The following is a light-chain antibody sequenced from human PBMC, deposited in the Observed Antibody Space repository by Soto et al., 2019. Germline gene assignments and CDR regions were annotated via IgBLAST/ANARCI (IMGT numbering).Light chain of an antibody. Sequence: QSALTQPASVSGSPGQSITISCAGTRDDIGAYDYVSWYQQHPGNAPKLLVYEVTNRPSGVSDRFSGSKSGNTASLTISGLQAEDEADYDGNSYTNSSAVVFGGGTKVTVL. J-gene: IGLJ2*01. V-gene: IGLV2-14*01. CDR2: EVT. CDR3: NSYTNSSAVV. CDR1: RDDIGAYDY.